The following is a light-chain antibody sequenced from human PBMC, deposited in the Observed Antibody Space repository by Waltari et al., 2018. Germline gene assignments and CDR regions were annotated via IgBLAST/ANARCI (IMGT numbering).Light chain of an antibody. V-gene: IGLV2-14*01. CDR3: SSYTRSSTLV. J-gene: IGLJ2*01. CDR2: AVS. Sequence: QSALTQPASVSGSPGQSITISCSGTSSDVGGYNHVPCYQQHPGKPPHLMISAVSNRPSGVSNRFSGSKSGNTASLTISGLQAGDEADYYCSSYTRSSTLVFGGGTKLTVL. CDR1: SSDVGGYNH.